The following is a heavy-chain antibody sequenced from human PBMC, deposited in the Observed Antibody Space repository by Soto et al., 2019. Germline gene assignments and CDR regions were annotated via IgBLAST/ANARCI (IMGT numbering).Heavy chain of an antibody. CDR3: AKATTGRGITMVRGAAPTSDY. J-gene: IGHJ4*02. V-gene: IGHV3-30*18. CDR1: GFTFSSYG. D-gene: IGHD3-10*01. CDR2: ISYDGSNK. Sequence: QVQLVESGGGVAQPGRSLRLSCAASGFTFSSYGMHWVRQAPGKGLEWVAVISYDGSNKYYADSVKGRFTSSRDNSKNTLYLQMNSLRAEDTAVYYCAKATTGRGITMVRGAAPTSDYWGQGTLVTVSS.